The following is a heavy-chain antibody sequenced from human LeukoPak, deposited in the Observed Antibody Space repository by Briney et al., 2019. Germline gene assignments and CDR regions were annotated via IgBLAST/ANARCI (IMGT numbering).Heavy chain of an antibody. CDR1: GFTFSSYS. V-gene: IGHV3-23*01. J-gene: IGHJ4*02. CDR3: VKQRPDRNGFNCNFDY. D-gene: IGHD1-20*01. CDR2: ITAGSERT. Sequence: GGSLRLSCVASGFTFSSYSMSWVRQAPGKGLEWVSSITAGSERTWFADSVRGRLSVSRDNYMNTLYLEMNNLRVEDTAMYYCVKQRPDRNGFNCNFDYWGQGTLVTVSS.